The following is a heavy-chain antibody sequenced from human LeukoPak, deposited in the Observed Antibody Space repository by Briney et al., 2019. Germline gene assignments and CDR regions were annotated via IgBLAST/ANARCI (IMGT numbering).Heavy chain of an antibody. D-gene: IGHD2-2*01. CDR1: GFTFSNAW. V-gene: IGHV3-15*01. CDR2: VRSETDGGTT. Sequence: GGSLRLSCAASGFTFSNAWMSWVRQAPGKGLEWVSRVRSETDGGTTDYAAPVQGTATISRDDSKNTLYLQMNSVETDDTAVYYCTTLSYAAAPTWGQGTLVTVSS. CDR3: TTLSYAAAPT. J-gene: IGHJ5*02.